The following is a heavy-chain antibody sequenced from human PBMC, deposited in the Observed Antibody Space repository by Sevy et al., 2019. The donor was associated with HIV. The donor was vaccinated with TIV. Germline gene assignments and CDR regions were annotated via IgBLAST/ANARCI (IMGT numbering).Heavy chain of an antibody. D-gene: IGHD3-22*01. CDR1: GFTFGTYA. J-gene: IGHJ4*02. CDR2: ISGSGGRT. CDR3: AKAVYACIVVVTNGFDY. V-gene: IGHV3-23*01. Sequence: GGSLRLSCAASGFTFGTYAMSWVRQAPGKGLEWVSTISGSGGRTYYADSVKGRFTISRDNSKNTLYLQMNSLRAEDTAVYYCAKAVYACIVVVTNGFDYWGQGTLVTVSS.